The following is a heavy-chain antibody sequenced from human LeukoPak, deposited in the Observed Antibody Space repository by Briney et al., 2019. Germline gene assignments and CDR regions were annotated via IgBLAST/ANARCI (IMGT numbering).Heavy chain of an antibody. Sequence: GGSLRLSCAASGFTVSSNYMSWVRQAPGKGLEWVSVIYSGGSTYYADSVKGRFTILRDNSKNTLYLQMNSLRAEDTAVYYCARAGDGDYFSVYWGQGTLVTVSS. CDR1: GFTVSSNY. D-gene: IGHD4-17*01. CDR2: IYSGGST. CDR3: ARAGDGDYFSVY. J-gene: IGHJ4*02. V-gene: IGHV3-66*01.